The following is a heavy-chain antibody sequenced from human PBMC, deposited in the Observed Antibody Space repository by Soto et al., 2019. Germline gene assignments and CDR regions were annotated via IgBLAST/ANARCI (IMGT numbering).Heavy chain of an antibody. V-gene: IGHV3-7*01. CDR2: IKQDGSEK. CDR3: VRGCGRASCPYYIDV. Sequence: PGESLKISCAGSGFTFTTYWMTWVRQAPGKGLEWVATIKQDGSEKYYVDSVKGRFTISRDNAKNSLFLQMNSLRAEDTAVYNFVRGCGRASCPYYIDVWGKGTTVTVSS. D-gene: IGHD2-2*01. CDR1: GFTFTTYW. J-gene: IGHJ6*03.